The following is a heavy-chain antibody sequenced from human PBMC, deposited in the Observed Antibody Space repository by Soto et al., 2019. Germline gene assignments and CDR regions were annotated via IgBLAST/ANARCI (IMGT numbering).Heavy chain of an antibody. Sequence: ASVKVSCKVSGSRFSNYVISWVRQAPGHGLEWLGRIIPIFNSTKYAQSFQGRVTITADKSTSTASLELSSLRSDDTAVYYCAREGCGKKAGYNGLVSLGYWGQGTLVTVSS. D-gene: IGHD2-2*02. CDR3: AREGCGKKAGYNGLVSLGY. J-gene: IGHJ4*02. CDR2: IIPIFNST. V-gene: IGHV1-69*06. CDR1: GSRFSNYV.